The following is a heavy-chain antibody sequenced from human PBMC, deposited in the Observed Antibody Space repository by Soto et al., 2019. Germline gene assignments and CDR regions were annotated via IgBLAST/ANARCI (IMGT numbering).Heavy chain of an antibody. CDR1: GFTFSSYS. V-gene: IGHV3-21*01. CDR3: ARDLHDYVSFRFDP. Sequence: GGSLILSCAASGFTFSSYSMNWVRQAPGKGLEWVSSISRSSSYIYYADSVKGRFTISRDNAKNSLYLQMNSLRAEGTAVYYCARDLHDYVSFRFDPWGQGTLVTVSS. CDR2: ISRSSSYI. D-gene: IGHD3-16*01. J-gene: IGHJ5*02.